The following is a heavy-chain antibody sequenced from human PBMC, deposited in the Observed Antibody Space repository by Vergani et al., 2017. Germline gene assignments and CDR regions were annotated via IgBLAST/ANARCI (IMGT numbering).Heavy chain of an antibody. Sequence: QVQLQESGPGLVKPSETLSLTCTVSGGSISSYYWSWIRQPAGKGLEWIGRIYTSGSTNYNPSLKSRVTMSVDTSKNQFSLKLSSVTAADTAVYYCAREGPYYDFWSGYSYYFDYWGQGTLVTVSS. J-gene: IGHJ4*02. CDR3: AREGPYYDFWSGYSYYFDY. D-gene: IGHD3-3*01. CDR1: GGSISSYY. CDR2: IYTSGST. V-gene: IGHV4-4*07.